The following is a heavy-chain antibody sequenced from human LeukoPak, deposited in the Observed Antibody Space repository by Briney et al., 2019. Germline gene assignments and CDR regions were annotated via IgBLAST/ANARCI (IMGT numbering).Heavy chain of an antibody. Sequence: GGSLRLSCAASGFTFSSYGMHWVRQAPGKGLEWVAVIWYDGSNKYYADSVKGRFTISRDNSKNTLYLQMNSLRAEDTAVYYCARDWTVGATWTNYWGQGTLVTVSS. V-gene: IGHV3-33*01. J-gene: IGHJ4*02. CDR3: ARDWTVGATWTNY. CDR1: GFTFSSYG. CDR2: IWYDGSNK. D-gene: IGHD1-26*01.